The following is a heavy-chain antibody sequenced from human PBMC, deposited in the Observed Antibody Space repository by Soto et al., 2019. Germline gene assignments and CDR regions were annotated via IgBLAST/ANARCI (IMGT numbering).Heavy chain of an antibody. CDR1: SGSISSSNW. V-gene: IGHV4-4*02. D-gene: IGHD3-10*01. CDR2: IYHSGST. J-gene: IGHJ6*02. Sequence: PSETLSLTCAVSSGSISSSNWWGWVRQPPGKGLEWIGEIYHSGSTNYNPSLKSRVTISVDKSKNQFSLKLSSVTAADTAVYYCARHPYYYGSGSYGVAQMDVWGQGTTVTVSS. CDR3: ARHPYYYGSGSYGVAQMDV.